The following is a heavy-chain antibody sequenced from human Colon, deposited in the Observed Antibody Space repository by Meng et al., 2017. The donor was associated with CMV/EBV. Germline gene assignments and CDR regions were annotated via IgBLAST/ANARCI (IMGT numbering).Heavy chain of an antibody. Sequence: CTIDGGSFSSYHWHWFRQTPQRGLEWIGHVNGGGSSDSNPSLKSRVTITLDTSKNQFSLRLTSVTVADTGVYYCARGMVVIAPWFDAWGHGTLVTVSS. J-gene: IGHJ5*01. CDR1: GGSFSSYH. CDR3: ARGMVVIAPWFDA. CDR2: VNGGGSS. D-gene: IGHD2-21*01. V-gene: IGHV4-34*01.